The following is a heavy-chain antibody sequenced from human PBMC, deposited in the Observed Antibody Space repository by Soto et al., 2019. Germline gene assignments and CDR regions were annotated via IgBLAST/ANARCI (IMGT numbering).Heavy chain of an antibody. CDR3: AKYSRGERVAFDI. V-gene: IGHV4-59*01. CDR1: GGSISSYY. CDR2: IYYSGST. D-gene: IGHD6-6*01. J-gene: IGHJ3*02. Sequence: QVQLQESGPGLVKPSETLSLTCTVSGGSISSYYWSWIRQPPGKGLEWIGYIYYSGSTNYNPSLKSRVTISVDTSKNQCSLKLSSVTAADTAVYYCAKYSRGERVAFDIWGQGTMVTVSS.